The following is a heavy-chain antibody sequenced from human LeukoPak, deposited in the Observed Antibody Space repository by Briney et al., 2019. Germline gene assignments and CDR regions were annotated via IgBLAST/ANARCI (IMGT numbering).Heavy chain of an antibody. Sequence: GGSLRLSCAASGFTFSSYAMYWVRQAPGKGLEWVAVISYDGSNKYYADSVKGRFTISRDNSKNTLYLQMNSLRAEDTAVYYCAKEGRITMVRGVISYGMDVWGQGTTVTVSS. CDR2: ISYDGSNK. CDR1: GFTFSSYA. D-gene: IGHD3-10*01. J-gene: IGHJ6*02. CDR3: AKEGRITMVRGVISYGMDV. V-gene: IGHV3-30*01.